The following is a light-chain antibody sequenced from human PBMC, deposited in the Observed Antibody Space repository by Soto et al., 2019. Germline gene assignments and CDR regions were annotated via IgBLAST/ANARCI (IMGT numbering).Light chain of an antibody. J-gene: IGLJ3*02. CDR1: SGSIASNF. V-gene: IGLV6-57*01. CDR3: QSYDSNNPWV. CDR2: EDN. Sequence: NFMLTQPHSVSESPGKTVTISCTRSSGSIASNFVQWYQQRPGSSPTTVIYEDNQRPSGVPARFSGSIDRSSNSASLTISGLMTEDEADYYCQSYDSNNPWVFGGGTKLTVL.